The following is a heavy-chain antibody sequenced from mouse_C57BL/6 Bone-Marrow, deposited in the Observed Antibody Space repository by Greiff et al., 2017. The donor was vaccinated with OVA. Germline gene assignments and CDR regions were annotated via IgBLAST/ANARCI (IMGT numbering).Heavy chain of an antibody. CDR2: INPNNGGT. CDR1: GYTFTDYY. Sequence: EVQLQQSGPELVKPGASVKISCKASGYTFTDYYMNWVKQSHGKSLEWIGDINPNNGGTSYNQKFKGKATLTVDKSSSTAYMELRSLTSEDSAVYYWARRGVANRGYYAVDYWDQGTSVTVSS. D-gene: IGHD1-1*01. J-gene: IGHJ4*01. CDR3: ARRGVANRGYYAVDY. V-gene: IGHV1-26*01.